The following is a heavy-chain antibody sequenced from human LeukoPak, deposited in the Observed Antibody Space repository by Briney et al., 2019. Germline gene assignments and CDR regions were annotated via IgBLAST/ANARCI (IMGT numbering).Heavy chain of an antibody. CDR2: IHYSGST. CDR3: ARVSARWELPYYFDY. V-gene: IGHV4-59*01. J-gene: IGHJ4*02. D-gene: IGHD1-26*01. CDR1: DGSINNYY. Sequence: SETLSLTCTVSDGSINNYYWTWIRQPPGKELEWIGCIHYSGSTNYNPSLKSRVTISIGTSKKDFSLKLTSMTAADTAVYYCARVSARWELPYYFDYWGQGTLVTVSS.